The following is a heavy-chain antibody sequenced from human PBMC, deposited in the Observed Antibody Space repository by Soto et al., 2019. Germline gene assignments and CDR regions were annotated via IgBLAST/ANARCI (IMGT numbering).Heavy chain of an antibody. J-gene: IGHJ6*03. CDR2: MNPNSGNT. CDR1: GYTFTSYD. D-gene: IGHD5-12*01. CDR3: ARGSGSLLNYYYYMDV. V-gene: IGHV1-8*01. Sequence: ASVKVSCKASGYTFTSYDINWVRQATGQGLEWMGWMNPNSGNTGYAQKFQGRVTMTRNTSISTAYMELSSLRSEGTAVYYYARGSGSLLNYYYYMDVWGKGTTVTVS.